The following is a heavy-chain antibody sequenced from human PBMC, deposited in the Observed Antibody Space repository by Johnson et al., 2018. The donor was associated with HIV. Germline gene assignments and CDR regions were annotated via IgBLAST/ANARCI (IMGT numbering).Heavy chain of an antibody. CDR2: ISYDGSNK. V-gene: IGHV3-30*04. Sequence: QVQLVESGGGVVQPGRSLRLSCAASGFTFSSYAMHWVRQAPGKGLEWVASISYDGSNKYYADSVKGRFTISRDNSKNTLYLQMNSLRAEDTAVYYCARPNQLLFYPDAFDFWGQGTMVTVSS. D-gene: IGHD2-2*01. CDR3: ARPNQLLFYPDAFDF. CDR1: GFTFSSYA. J-gene: IGHJ3*01.